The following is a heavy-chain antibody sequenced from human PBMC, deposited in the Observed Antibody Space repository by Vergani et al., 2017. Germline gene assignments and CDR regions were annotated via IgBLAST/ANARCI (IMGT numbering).Heavy chain of an antibody. CDR3: ARDYYDSSGYSDY. D-gene: IGHD3-22*01. J-gene: IGHJ4*02. CDR2: ISGSGGST. CDR1: GFTFSSYA. V-gene: IGHV3-23*01. Sequence: EVQLLESGGGLVQPGGSLRLSCAASGFTFSSYAMSWVRQAPGKGLEWVSAISGSGGSTYYADSVKGRFTISRDNAKNSLYLQMNSLRAEDTAVYYCARDYYDSSGYSDYWGQGTLVTVSS.